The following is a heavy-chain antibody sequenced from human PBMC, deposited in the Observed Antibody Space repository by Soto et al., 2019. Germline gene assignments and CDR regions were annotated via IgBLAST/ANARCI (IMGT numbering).Heavy chain of an antibody. CDR3: AREGAHYAPFDL. CDR2: INVGNGNT. Sequence: QAPGQGLEWMGWINVGNGNTGYSRKFQSRVTNDRDMSATTAYIEVTSLTSEDTAIYYCAREGAHYAPFDLWGQGTLVTVSS. J-gene: IGHJ4*02. D-gene: IGHD3-16*01. V-gene: IGHV1-3*01.